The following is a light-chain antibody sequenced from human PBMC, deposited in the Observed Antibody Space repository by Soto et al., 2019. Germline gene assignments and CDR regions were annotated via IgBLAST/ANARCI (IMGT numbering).Light chain of an antibody. CDR3: QHRPS. Sequence: EIVLTQSPATLSLSPGERVTLSCRASQSVSSDFAWYQQKPGQAPRLLIYDASNRATGIPARFSGSGSGTDFTLTISSLEPEDFAVYYCQHRPSFGPGTKVDIK. V-gene: IGKV3-11*01. CDR2: DAS. J-gene: IGKJ3*01. CDR1: QSVSSD.